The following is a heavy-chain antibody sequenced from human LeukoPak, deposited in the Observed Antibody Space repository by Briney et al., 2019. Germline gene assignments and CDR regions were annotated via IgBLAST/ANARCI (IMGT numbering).Heavy chain of an antibody. CDR1: GFTFSDYY. Sequence: GGSLRLSCAASGFTFSDYYMSWIRQAPGKGLEWVSYISSSGTTIYYADSVKGRFTISRDNAKNSLYLQMNSLRVEDTAVYYCARASRYGLGWFDPWGQGTLVTVSS. CDR3: ARASRYGLGWFDP. J-gene: IGHJ5*02. D-gene: IGHD3-16*01. CDR2: ISSSGTTI. V-gene: IGHV3-11*01.